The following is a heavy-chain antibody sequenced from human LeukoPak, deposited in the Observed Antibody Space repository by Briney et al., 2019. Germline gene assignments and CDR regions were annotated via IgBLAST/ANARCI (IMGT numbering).Heavy chain of an antibody. CDR3: ARVYNYYYYYMDV. CDR1: GGSFSGYY. J-gene: IGHJ6*03. Sequence: PSETLSLTCAVYGGSFSGYYWSWIRQPPGKGLEWIGEINHSGSTNYNPSLKSRITISVDTSKHQFSLKLSSVTAADTAVYYCARVYNYYYYYMDVWGKGTTVTVSS. V-gene: IGHV4-34*01. CDR2: INHSGST. D-gene: IGHD1-14*01.